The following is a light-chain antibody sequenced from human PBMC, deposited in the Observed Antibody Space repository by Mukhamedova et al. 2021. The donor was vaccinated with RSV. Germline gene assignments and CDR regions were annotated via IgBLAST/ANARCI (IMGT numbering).Light chain of an antibody. J-gene: IGKJ1*01. Sequence: WYQRRVHGKAPNLLIYAASTLQSGVPSRFRGSGSGTDFTLTINSLQIEDFAVYYCQQSSTTPWTFGQGTKVEIK. V-gene: IGKV1-39*01. CDR3: QQSSTTPWT. CDR2: AAS.